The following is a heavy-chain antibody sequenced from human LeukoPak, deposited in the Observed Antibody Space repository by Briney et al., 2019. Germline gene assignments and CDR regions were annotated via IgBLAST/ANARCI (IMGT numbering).Heavy chain of an antibody. Sequence: SETLSLTCTVSGGSISSGDYYWSWIRQPPGKGLEWIGYIYYSGSTYYNPSLKSRVTISVDTSKNQFSLKLSSVTAADTAVYYRATPVVVEGAFDIWGQGTMVTVSS. J-gene: IGHJ3*02. CDR3: ATPVVVEGAFDI. D-gene: IGHD2-15*01. CDR2: IYYSGST. CDR1: GGSISSGDYY. V-gene: IGHV4-30-4*01.